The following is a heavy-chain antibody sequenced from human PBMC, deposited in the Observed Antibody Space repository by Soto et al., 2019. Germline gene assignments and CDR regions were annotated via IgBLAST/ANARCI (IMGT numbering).Heavy chain of an antibody. D-gene: IGHD3-22*01. CDR2: IYYSGST. Sequence: KAXESLSLTCTVSRGSISSGTIYWAWIRQPPGKGLEWIANIYYSGSTFYNPSLKSRVTISLDTSKNQFSLKLSSVTAADTAVYYCARGFSKRWLLISYYYGMDVWGQGTTVTVSS. CDR1: RGSISSGTIY. V-gene: IGHV4-39*01. CDR3: ARGFSKRWLLISYYYGMDV. J-gene: IGHJ6*02.